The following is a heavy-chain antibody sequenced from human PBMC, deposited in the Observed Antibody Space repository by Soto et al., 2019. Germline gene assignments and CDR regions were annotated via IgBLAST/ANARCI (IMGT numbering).Heavy chain of an antibody. J-gene: IGHJ4*02. CDR2: IYYSGST. D-gene: IGHD2-2*01. CDR1: GGSISSYY. CDR3: ARASSTSSDFDY. Sequence: ASETLSLTCTVSGGSISSYYWSWIRQPPGKGLEWIGYIYYSGSTNYNPSLKSRVTISVDTSKNQFSLKLSSMTAADTAVYYCARASSTSSDFDYWGQGTLVTVSS. V-gene: IGHV4-59*01.